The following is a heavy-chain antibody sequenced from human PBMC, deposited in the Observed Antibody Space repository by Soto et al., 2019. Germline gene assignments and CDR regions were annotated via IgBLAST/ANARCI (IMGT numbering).Heavy chain of an antibody. J-gene: IGHJ6*02. D-gene: IGHD2-2*01. CDR2: TYYRSKWYN. Sequence: SQTLSLTCAISGDSVSSNSAAWNWIRQFPSRGLEWLGRTYYRSKWYNDYAVSVESRITINPDTSKNQFSLQLNSVTPEDTAVYYCARPLGYCSSTSCYAHGMDVWGQGTTVTVSS. CDR1: GDSVSSNSAA. V-gene: IGHV6-1*01. CDR3: ARPLGYCSSTSCYAHGMDV.